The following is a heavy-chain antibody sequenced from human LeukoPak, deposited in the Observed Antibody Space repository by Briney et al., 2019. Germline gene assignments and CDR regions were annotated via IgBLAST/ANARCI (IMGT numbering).Heavy chain of an antibody. CDR3: ARDSGYSYGYNY. V-gene: IGHV3-30*03. Sequence: PGRSLRLSCAASGFTFSSYGMHWVRQAPGKGLEWVAVISYDGSNKYYADSVKGRFTISRDNPKNTLYLQMNSLRAEDTAVYYCARDSGYSYGYNYWGQGTLVTVSS. CDR2: ISYDGSNK. J-gene: IGHJ4*02. CDR1: GFTFSSYG. D-gene: IGHD5-18*01.